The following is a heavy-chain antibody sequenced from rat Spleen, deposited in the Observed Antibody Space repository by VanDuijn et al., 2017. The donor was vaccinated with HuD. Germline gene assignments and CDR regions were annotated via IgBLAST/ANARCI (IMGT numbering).Heavy chain of an antibody. CDR1: GFTFSDYY. J-gene: IGHJ2*01. CDR2: ISYDGSST. D-gene: IGHD5-1*01. V-gene: IGHV5-7*01. Sequence: EVQLVESGGGLVQPGRSLKLSCAASGFTFSDYYMAWVRQAPTKGLEWVATISYDGSSTYYRDSVKGRFTISRDNAKSTLYLQMDSLRSEDTATYYCARHELGGADYWGQGVMVTVSS. CDR3: ARHELGGADY.